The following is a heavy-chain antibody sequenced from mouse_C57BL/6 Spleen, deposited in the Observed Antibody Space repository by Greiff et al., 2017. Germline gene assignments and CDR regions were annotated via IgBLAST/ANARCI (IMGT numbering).Heavy chain of an antibody. CDR2: IYPSDSET. CDR1: GYTFTSYW. D-gene: IGHD1-1*02. J-gene: IGHJ4*01. V-gene: IGHV1-61*01. Sequence: QVQLQQPGAELVRPGSSVKLSCKASGYTFTSYWMDWVKQRPGQGLEWIGNIYPSDSETHYNQKFKDKATLTVDKSSSTAYMQLSSLTSEDSAVYYCAIWATSRSAMDYWGQGTSVTVSS. CDR3: AIWATSRSAMDY.